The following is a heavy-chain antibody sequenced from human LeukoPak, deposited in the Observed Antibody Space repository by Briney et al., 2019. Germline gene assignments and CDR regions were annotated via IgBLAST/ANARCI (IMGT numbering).Heavy chain of an antibody. CDR1: GFTFSSYA. CDR3: ARMGAYGSGSSPYP. D-gene: IGHD3-10*01. Sequence: GGSLRLSCAASGFTFSSYAMSWVRQAPGKGLEWVSAISGSGGSTYYADSVKGRFTISRDNAKNSLYLQMNSLRAEDTAVYYCARMGAYGSGSSPYPWGQGTLVTVSS. J-gene: IGHJ5*02. V-gene: IGHV3-23*01. CDR2: ISGSGGST.